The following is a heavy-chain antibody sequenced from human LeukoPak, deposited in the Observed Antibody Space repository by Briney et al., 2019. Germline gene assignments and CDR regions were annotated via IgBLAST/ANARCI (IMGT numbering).Heavy chain of an antibody. CDR3: ARDTRGDYYDSSGYFDY. CDR1: GFTFSSYW. CDR2: IKLDGSEK. J-gene: IGHJ4*02. D-gene: IGHD3-22*01. Sequence: GGSLRLSCAASGFTFSSYWMTWVRQAPGKGLEWVANIKLDGSEKYYVDSVKGRFTISRDNAKSSPYLQMNSLRAEDTAVYYCARDTRGDYYDSSGYFDYWGQGTLVTVSS. V-gene: IGHV3-7*01.